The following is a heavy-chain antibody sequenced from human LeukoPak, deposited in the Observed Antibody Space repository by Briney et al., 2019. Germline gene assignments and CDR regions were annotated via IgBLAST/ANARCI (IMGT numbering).Heavy chain of an antibody. Sequence: ASVKISCKTSGYTFTSYGLSWVRQAPGQSLEWLGWISAYTGVTYSAQNIQDRLTMTTDTSTNTAYMELTSLRSDDTAMYYCARDPGDLVVAVTAPDYWGQGTLVTVSS. CDR2: ISAYTGVT. V-gene: IGHV1-18*04. J-gene: IGHJ4*02. D-gene: IGHD2-21*02. CDR1: GYTFTSYG. CDR3: ARDPGDLVVAVTAPDY.